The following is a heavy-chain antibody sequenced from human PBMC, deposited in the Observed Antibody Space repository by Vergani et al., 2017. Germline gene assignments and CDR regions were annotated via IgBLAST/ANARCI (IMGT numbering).Heavy chain of an antibody. D-gene: IGHD2-2*03. J-gene: IGHJ6*02. CDR2: IYYSGNT. Sequence: QVQLQESGPGLVKPSETLSLTCTVSGGSISSYYWSWIRQPPGKGLEWIGYIYYSGNTNYNPSLKSRVTISVDTSKNQFSLKLSSVTAADTAVYYCARDIGYCSSTSCPLAYYYGMDVWGQGTTVTVSS. V-gene: IGHV4-59*01. CDR1: GGSISSYY. CDR3: ARDIGYCSSTSCPLAYYYGMDV.